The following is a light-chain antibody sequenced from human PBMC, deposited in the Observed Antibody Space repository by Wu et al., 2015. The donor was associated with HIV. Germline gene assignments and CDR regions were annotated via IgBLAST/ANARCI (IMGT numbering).Light chain of an antibody. CDR3: QQYNNWIT. J-gene: IGKJ5*01. CDR1: QNISSS. V-gene: IGKV3-15*01. Sequence: EIVMTQFPATLSVSPGERATLSCRASQNISSSLAWYQQKRGQAPRLLIYGASNRATGVAARFTGSGSVTEFTLTITSMQSEDFAVYYCQQYNNWITLAKGHDWRLN. CDR2: GAS.